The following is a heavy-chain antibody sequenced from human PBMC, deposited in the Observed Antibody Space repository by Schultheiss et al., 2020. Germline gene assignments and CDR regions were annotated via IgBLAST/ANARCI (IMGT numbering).Heavy chain of an antibody. Sequence: GESLKISCAASGFTFSDNYMNWVRLAPGRGLEWVSSIGRTGTPTYYAASVEGRFTISRDNAEGSLYLQLNSLRVEDTAIYYCARNWTLMSWGQGTLVTVSS. CDR2: IGRTGTPT. J-gene: IGHJ5*02. D-gene: IGHD1-1*01. V-gene: IGHV3-48*01. CDR3: ARNWTLMS. CDR1: GFTFSDNY.